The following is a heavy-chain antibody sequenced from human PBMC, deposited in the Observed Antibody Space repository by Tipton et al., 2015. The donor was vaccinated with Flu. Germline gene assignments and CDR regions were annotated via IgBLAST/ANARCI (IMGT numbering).Heavy chain of an antibody. CDR3: ARDRGDVLPGSGSPGRWGNWFDP. V-gene: IGHV1-69*01. CDR1: GGTFSSYA. J-gene: IGHJ5*02. Sequence: QVQLVQSGAEVKKPGSSVKVSCKASGGTFSSYAISWVRQAPGQGLEWMGGIIPIFGTANYAQKFQGRVTITADESTSTAYMELSSLRSEDTAVYYCARDRGDVLPGSGSPGRWGNWFDPWGQGTLVTVSS. D-gene: IGHD3-10*01. CDR2: IIPIFGTA.